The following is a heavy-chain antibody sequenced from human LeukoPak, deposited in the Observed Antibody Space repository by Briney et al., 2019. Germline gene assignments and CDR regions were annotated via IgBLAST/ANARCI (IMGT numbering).Heavy chain of an antibody. CDR2: VDTDGSTV. Sequence: HAGGSLRLSCAASGFTFSAYWMNWVRQGPGKGLVWVTRVDTDGSTVNYADSVKGRFTISRDNSKNSLYLQMNSLRTEDTALYYCAKPYYYDSSGSVGGYFDLWGRGTLVTVSS. CDR3: AKPYYYDSSGSVGGYFDL. D-gene: IGHD3-22*01. CDR1: GFTFSAYW. J-gene: IGHJ2*01. V-gene: IGHV3-74*01.